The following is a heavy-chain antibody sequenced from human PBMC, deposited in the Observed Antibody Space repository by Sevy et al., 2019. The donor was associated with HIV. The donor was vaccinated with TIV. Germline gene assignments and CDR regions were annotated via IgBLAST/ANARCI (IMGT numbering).Heavy chain of an antibody. V-gene: IGHV3-11*01. CDR2: ISSGGDTI. CDR1: GFTFSNYY. Sequence: GGSLRLSCAASGFTFSNYYMTWIRQTPGKGLEWLSYISSGGDTIFYADSVKGRFTISRDNIKNSLYLQMNTLRAEDTALYYCAREGDLRHFDLWGRGTLVTVSS. D-gene: IGHD3-10*01. J-gene: IGHJ2*01. CDR3: AREGDLRHFDL.